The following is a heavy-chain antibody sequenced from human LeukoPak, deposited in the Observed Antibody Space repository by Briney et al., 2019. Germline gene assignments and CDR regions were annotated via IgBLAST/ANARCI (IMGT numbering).Heavy chain of an antibody. CDR1: GGSISGYF. V-gene: IGHV4-59*01. CDR3: TREFESAFDP. J-gene: IGHJ5*02. D-gene: IGHD3-10*01. Sequence: SETLSLTCTVSGGSISGYFWSWIRQPPGKGLEWIGYISYSGNTNHNPSLKSRVTVSLDTSKNQFSLKVRSVTAADTAVYYCTREFESAFDPWGQGTLVTVSS. CDR2: ISYSGNT.